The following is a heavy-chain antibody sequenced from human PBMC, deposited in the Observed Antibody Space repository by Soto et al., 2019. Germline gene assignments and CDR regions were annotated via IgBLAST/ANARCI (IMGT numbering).Heavy chain of an antibody. Sequence: QVQLVQSGAEVKKPGASVKVSCKASGYTFTSYGISWMRQAPGQGLEWMGWISAYNGNTNYAQKLQGRVTMTTDTSTSTAYMELRSLRSDDTAVYYCAIKPGIAVAGTTGYFDYWGQGTLVTVSS. D-gene: IGHD6-19*01. V-gene: IGHV1-18*01. J-gene: IGHJ4*02. CDR1: GYTFTSYG. CDR3: AIKPGIAVAGTTGYFDY. CDR2: ISAYNGNT.